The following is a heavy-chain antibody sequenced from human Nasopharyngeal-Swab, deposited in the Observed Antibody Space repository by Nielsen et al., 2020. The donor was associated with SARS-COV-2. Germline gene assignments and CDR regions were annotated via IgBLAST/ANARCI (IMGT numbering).Heavy chain of an antibody. CDR2: ISAYNGRT. CDR1: GYIFTSYG. J-gene: IGHJ4*02. Sequence: ASVKVSCKASGYIFTSYGISWVRQAPGQGLEWMGWISAYNGRTYYAQKFQGRVTMTTDTSTSTTYMDLRSLRSDDTAVYYCARDPRGPDYWGQGTLVTVSS. V-gene: IGHV1-18*01. D-gene: IGHD6-25*01. CDR3: ARDPRGPDY.